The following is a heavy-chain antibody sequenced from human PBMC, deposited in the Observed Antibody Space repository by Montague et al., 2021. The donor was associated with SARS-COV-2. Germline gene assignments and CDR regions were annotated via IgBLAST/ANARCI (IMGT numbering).Heavy chain of an antibody. CDR3: ARFWSGYVDK. V-gene: IGHV4-59*01. J-gene: IGHJ4*02. CDR1: GGSIRSYY. Sequence: SETLSITCSFSGGSIRSYYWSWIRLPPGKALEWLGYIYYTGETTHNPSLKSRVTISVDTSRSQFSLRLTSVTAADTAVYFCARFWSGYVDKWSQGTLVTVSS. D-gene: IGHD3-3*01. CDR2: IYYTGET.